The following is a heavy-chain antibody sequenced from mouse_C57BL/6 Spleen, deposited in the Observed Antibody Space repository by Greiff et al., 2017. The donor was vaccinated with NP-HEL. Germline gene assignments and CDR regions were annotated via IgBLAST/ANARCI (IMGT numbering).Heavy chain of an antibody. D-gene: IGHD1-1*01. Sequence: QVQLQQSGPELVKPGASVKISCKASGYAFSSSWMNWVKQRPGKGLEWIGRIYPGDGDTNYNGKFKGKATLTADKSSSTAYMQLSSLTSEDSAVYINTRSYCYGSGGYYTMDYWGQGNSVTVSS. CDR3: TRSYCYGSGGYYTMDY. V-gene: IGHV1-82*01. CDR2: IYPGDGDT. CDR1: GYAFSSSW. J-gene: IGHJ4*01.